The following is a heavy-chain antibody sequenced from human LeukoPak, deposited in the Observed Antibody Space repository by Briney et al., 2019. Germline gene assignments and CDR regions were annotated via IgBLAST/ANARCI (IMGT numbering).Heavy chain of an antibody. CDR1: GGTFSSYA. J-gene: IGHJ4*02. CDR2: IIPIFGTA. CDR3: ARGSPDTAMVERGDYFDY. D-gene: IGHD5-18*01. V-gene: IGHV1-69*05. Sequence: SVKVSCKASGGTFSSYAISWVRQAPGQGLEWMGGIIPIFGTANYAQKFQGRVTITTDESTSTAYMELSSLRSEDTAVYYCARGSPDTAMVERGDYFDYWGQGTLVTVSS.